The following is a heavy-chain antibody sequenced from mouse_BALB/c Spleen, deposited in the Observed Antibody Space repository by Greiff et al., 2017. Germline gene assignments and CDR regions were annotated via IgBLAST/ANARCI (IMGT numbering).Heavy chain of an antibody. CDR2: ISDGGSYT. V-gene: IGHV5-4*02. D-gene: IGHD1-1*01. J-gene: IGHJ3*01. Sequence: EVQLVESGGGLVKPGGSLKLSCAASGFTFSDYYMYWVRQTPEKRLEWVATISDGGSYTYYPDSVKGRFTISRDNAKNNLYLQMSSLKSEDTAMYYCARDRGYYYGSSPWFAYWGQGTLVTVSA. CDR1: GFTFSDYY. CDR3: ARDRGYYYGSSPWFAY.